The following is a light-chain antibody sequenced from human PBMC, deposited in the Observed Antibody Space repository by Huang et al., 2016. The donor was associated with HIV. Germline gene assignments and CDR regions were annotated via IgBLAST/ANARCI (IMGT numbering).Light chain of an antibody. CDR1: QSFRSN. J-gene: IGKJ4*01. CDR3: QQYNNWPPV. V-gene: IGKV3-15*01. CDR2: GAS. Sequence: EIVMTQSPATLSVSPGERATLSCRASQSFRSNLAWYQQKPGQAPRLLIYGASARATGIPARCSGSGSGTEFTLTISSLQSEDFAVYYCQQYNNWPPVFGGGTKVEIK.